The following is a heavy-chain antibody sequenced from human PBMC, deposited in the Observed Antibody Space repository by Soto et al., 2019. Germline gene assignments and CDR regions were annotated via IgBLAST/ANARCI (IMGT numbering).Heavy chain of an antibody. CDR2: MNPNSGNT. Sequence: QVQLVQSGAEVKKPGASVKVSCKASGYTFTSYDINWVRQATGQGLEWMGWMNPNSGNTGYAQKFQGRVTMTRNTSISTAYMELSSLRSEDTAVYYCASGYGSSSSRYYYYYGMDVWGQGTTVTVSS. D-gene: IGHD4-17*01. V-gene: IGHV1-8*01. CDR3: ASGYGSSSSRYYYYYGMDV. J-gene: IGHJ6*02. CDR1: GYTFTSYD.